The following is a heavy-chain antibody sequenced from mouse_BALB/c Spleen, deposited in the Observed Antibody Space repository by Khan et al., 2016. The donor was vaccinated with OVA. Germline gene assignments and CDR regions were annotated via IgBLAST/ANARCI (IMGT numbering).Heavy chain of an antibody. CDR3: AGGGNYGMDY. J-gene: IGHJ4*01. CDR1: GYSITSGYY. V-gene: IGHV3-6*02. CDR2: ISYDGSN. D-gene: IGHD2-1*01. Sequence: EVKLLESGPGLVKPSQSLSLTCSVTGYSITSGYYWNWIRQFPGNKLEWMGYISYDGSNNYNPSLKNRISITRDTSKNQFFLNLNSVTTEDTATYYCAGGGNYGMDYWGQGTSVTVSS.